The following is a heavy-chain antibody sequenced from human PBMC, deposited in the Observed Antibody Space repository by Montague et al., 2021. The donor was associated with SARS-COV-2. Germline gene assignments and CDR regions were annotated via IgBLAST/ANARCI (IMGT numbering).Heavy chain of an antibody. CDR2: TYFRSKWYN. V-gene: IGHV6-1*01. Sequence: CAISGDSVSTNNTTWNWVRQSPSGHLEWLGRTYFRSKWYNDYAVSVKSRITINPDTSKNQFSLQLKSVTPKDTAIYFCGRVFAPAGTFDFWGQGTLVTVSS. J-gene: IGHJ4*02. D-gene: IGHD6-13*01. CDR3: GRVFAPAGTFDF. CDR1: GDSVSTNNTT.